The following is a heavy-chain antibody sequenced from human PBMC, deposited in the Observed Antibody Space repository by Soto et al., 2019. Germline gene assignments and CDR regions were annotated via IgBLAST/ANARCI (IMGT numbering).Heavy chain of an antibody. Sequence: ASETLSLTFTVSGCCISSSSYYWGWIRQPPGKGLEWIGSIYYSGSTYYNPSLKSRVTISVDTSKNQFSLKLSSVTAADTAVYYCAVVPAAIDAFDIWGQGTMVT. CDR2: IYYSGST. D-gene: IGHD2-2*01. J-gene: IGHJ3*02. CDR3: AVVPAAIDAFDI. V-gene: IGHV4-39*01. CDR1: GCCISSSSYY.